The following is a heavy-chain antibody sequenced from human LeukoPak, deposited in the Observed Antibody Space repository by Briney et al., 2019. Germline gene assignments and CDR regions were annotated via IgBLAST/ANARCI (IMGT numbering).Heavy chain of an antibody. D-gene: IGHD3-22*01. V-gene: IGHV3-23*01. CDR1: GFTFSSYA. Sequence: GGSLRLSCAASGFTFSSYAMSWVRQAPGRGLEWVSVISGSGGSTYYADSVKGRFTISRDNSKNTLSLQMHSLRAEDTAVYYCAKDRGHYYTYDYWGQGTLVTVSS. CDR2: ISGSGGST. J-gene: IGHJ4*02. CDR3: AKDRGHYYTYDY.